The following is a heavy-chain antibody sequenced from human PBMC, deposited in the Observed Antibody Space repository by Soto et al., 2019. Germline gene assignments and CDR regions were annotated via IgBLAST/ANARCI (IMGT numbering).Heavy chain of an antibody. Sequence: PGGSLRLSCAASGFTFSSYEMNWVRQVPGKGLEWVSYISSSGSTIYYADSVKGRFTISRDNAKNSLYLQMNSLRAEDTAVYYCASLVVRGKDYWGQGTLVTVSS. CDR2: ISSSGSTI. J-gene: IGHJ4*02. D-gene: IGHD3-10*01. CDR1: GFTFSSYE. V-gene: IGHV3-48*03. CDR3: ASLVVRGKDY.